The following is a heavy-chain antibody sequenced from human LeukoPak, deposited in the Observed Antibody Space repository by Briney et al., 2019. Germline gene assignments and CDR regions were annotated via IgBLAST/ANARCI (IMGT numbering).Heavy chain of an antibody. D-gene: IGHD4-17*01. CDR2: INHSGST. CDR3: ARAGGFITVTTDY. J-gene: IGHJ4*02. Sequence: SETLSLTCAVYGGSFSGYYWSWIRQPPGKGLEWIGEINHSGSTNYNPFLKSRVTISADTSKNQFSLKLSSVTAADTAVYYCARAGGFITVTTDYWGQGTLVTVSS. CDR1: GGSFSGYY. V-gene: IGHV4-34*01.